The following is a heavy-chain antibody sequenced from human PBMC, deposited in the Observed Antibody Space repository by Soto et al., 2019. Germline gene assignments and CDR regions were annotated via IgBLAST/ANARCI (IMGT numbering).Heavy chain of an antibody. D-gene: IGHD3-3*01. CDR1: GYTFTSYG. CDR2: ISAYNGNT. Sequence: ASVKVSCKASGYTFTSYGISWVRQAPGQGLEWMGWISAYNGNTNYAQKLQGRVTMTTDTSTSTAYMELRSLRSDDTAVYYCARRRTIFGVETTDYWGQGTRVTVSS. CDR3: ARRRTIFGVETTDY. V-gene: IGHV1-18*01. J-gene: IGHJ4*02.